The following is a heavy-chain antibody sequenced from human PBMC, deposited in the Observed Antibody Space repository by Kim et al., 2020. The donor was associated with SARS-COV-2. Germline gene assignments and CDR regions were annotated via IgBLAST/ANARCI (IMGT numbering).Heavy chain of an antibody. V-gene: IGHV3-30-3*01. CDR1: GFTFWSYR. CDR2: ISSDGNEK. Sequence: GGSLRLYCAASGFTFWSYRIHWVRQAPGRGLEWVAFISSDGNEKDYTDSVKGRFTISRDNSKDTLSLQMNNLRTEDTAVYYCTRGGDSSGRSDWYFDRWGRGSLVIVSS. CDR3: TRGGDSSGRSDWYFDR. J-gene: IGHJ2*01. D-gene: IGHD3-22*01.